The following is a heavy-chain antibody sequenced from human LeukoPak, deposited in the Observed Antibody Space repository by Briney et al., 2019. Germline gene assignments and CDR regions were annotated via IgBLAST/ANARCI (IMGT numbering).Heavy chain of an antibody. CDR1: GYTFTSYG. V-gene: IGHV1-18*01. D-gene: IGHD3-22*01. CDR2: ISAYNGNT. J-gene: IGHJ5*02. CDR3: ARDYFALPWNPYYYDSSGYYLNWFDP. Sequence: VASVKVSCKASGYTFTSYGISWVRQAPGQRLEWMGWISAYNGNTNYAQKLQGRVTMTTDTSTSTAYMELRSLRSDDTAVYYCARDYFALPWNPYYYDSSGYYLNWFDPWGQGTLVPVSS.